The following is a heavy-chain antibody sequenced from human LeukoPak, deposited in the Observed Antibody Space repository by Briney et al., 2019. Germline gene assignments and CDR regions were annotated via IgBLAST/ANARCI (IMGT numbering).Heavy chain of an antibody. CDR2: VKSKTDGGTT. V-gene: IGHV3-15*01. Sequence: PGGSLRLSCAASGFTFSNAWMSWVRQAPGKWLEWVGRVKSKTDGGTTDYAAPVKGRFTISRDDSKNTLYLQMNSLKTEDTAVYYCTTTYYDILTGYPFDYWGQGTLVTVSS. CDR3: TTTYYDILTGYPFDY. CDR1: GFTFSNAW. J-gene: IGHJ4*02. D-gene: IGHD3-9*01.